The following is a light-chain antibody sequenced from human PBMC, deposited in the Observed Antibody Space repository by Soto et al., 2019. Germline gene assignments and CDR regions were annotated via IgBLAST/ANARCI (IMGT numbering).Light chain of an antibody. CDR2: VGTGGIVG. Sequence: QLVLTQPPSASASLGASVTLTCTLSSGYSNYKVDWYQQGPGKGPRFVMRVGTGGIVGSKGDGIPDRFSVLGSGLNRYLTIKNIQEEDESDYHCGADHGSGSNVVVVFGGGTKVTVL. CDR3: GADHGSGSNVVVV. J-gene: IGLJ2*01. V-gene: IGLV9-49*01. CDR1: SGYSNYK.